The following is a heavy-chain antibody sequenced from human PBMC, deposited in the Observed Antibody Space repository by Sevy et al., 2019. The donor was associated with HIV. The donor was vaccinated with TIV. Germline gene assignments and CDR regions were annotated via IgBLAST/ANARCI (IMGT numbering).Heavy chain of an antibody. D-gene: IGHD3-16*01. CDR1: GVSFRGYY. CDR2: LSHSGTTNPDYKPPLGSRV. Sequence: SETLSLTCVVSGVSFRGYYWSWIRQPPGKGLEWIGELSHSGTTNPDYKPPLGSRVNYNPSLESRVVLSADTSKNQFSLKLDSVTAADTGVYYCAGGYDGSPFRYFYYMDVWGKGSTVTVSS. CDR3: AGGYDGSPFRYFYYMDV. J-gene: IGHJ6*03. V-gene: IGHV4-34*01.